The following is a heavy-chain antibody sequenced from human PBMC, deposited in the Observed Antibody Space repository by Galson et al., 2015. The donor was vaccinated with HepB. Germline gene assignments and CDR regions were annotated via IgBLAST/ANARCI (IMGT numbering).Heavy chain of an antibody. CDR3: AAGSVVTTRWFDP. D-gene: IGHD3-22*01. CDR2: IYPGDSET. Sequence: QSGAEVKKPGDSLKISCKGSGYTFTTYWIGWVRQMPGKGLEWMGVIYPGDSETRYSPSFRGQVTISADKSITTAYLQWSSLKASDTAMYYCAAGSVVTTRWFDPWGQGTLVTVSS. CDR1: GYTFTTYW. V-gene: IGHV5-51*03. J-gene: IGHJ5*02.